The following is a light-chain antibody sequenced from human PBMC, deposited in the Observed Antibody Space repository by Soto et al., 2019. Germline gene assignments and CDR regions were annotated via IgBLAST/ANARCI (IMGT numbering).Light chain of an antibody. V-gene: IGKV3-20*01. CDR2: GAS. CDR1: QSVSSSY. Sequence: EIVLTQSPGTLSLSPGERATLSCRASQSVSSSYLAWYQQKPGQAPRLLIYGASKKATGIPDRFSGSGSGTDFTLTISRPEPEDFAVYYCHQYDMSPPYTFGQGTKVDIK. J-gene: IGKJ2*01. CDR3: HQYDMSPPYT.